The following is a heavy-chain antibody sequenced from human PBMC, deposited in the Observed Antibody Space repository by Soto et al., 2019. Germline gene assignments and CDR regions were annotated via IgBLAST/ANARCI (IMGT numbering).Heavy chain of an antibody. CDR1: GFTFSSYA. J-gene: IGHJ3*02. D-gene: IGHD6-19*01. CDR2: ISGSGGST. Sequence: GGSLRLSCAASGFTFSSYAMSWVRQAPGKGLEWVSAISGSGGSTYYADSVQGRFTISTDNSKNTLYLQMNSLRAEDTAVYYCAKTHGYSSGWYLEDDAFDIWGQGTMVTVSS. CDR3: AKTHGYSSGWYLEDDAFDI. V-gene: IGHV3-23*01.